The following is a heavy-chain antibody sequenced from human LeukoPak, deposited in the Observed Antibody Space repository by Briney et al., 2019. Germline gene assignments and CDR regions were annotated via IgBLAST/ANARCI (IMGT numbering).Heavy chain of an antibody. CDR1: GGSISSVSYY. V-gene: IGHV4-61*02. D-gene: IGHD3-10*01. CDR2: IYTSGST. CDR3: ARVYYGRSYDYWYFDL. Sequence: SETLSLTCTVSGGSISSVSYYWSWIREPAGKGLEWIGRIYTSGSTEYNPSLKSRVTVPVDTSKNQFSLKLNSVTAADTAVYYCARVYYGRSYDYWYFDLWGRGTLVTVSS. J-gene: IGHJ2*01.